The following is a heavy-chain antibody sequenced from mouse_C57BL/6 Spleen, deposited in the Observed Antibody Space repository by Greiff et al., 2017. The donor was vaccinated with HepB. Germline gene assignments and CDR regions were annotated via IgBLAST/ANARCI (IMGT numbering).Heavy chain of an antibody. CDR1: GFSFNTYA. D-gene: IGHD2-4*01. V-gene: IGHV10-1*01. CDR2: IRSKSNNYAT. J-gene: IGHJ2*01. Sequence: DVKLVESGGGLVQPKGSLKLSCAASGFSFNTYAMNWVRQAPGKGLEWVARIRSKSNNYATYYADSVKDRFTISRDDSESMLYLQMNNLKTEDTAMYYCVRHGEDYDEEGYFDYWGQGTTLTVSS. CDR3: VRHGEDYDEEGYFDY.